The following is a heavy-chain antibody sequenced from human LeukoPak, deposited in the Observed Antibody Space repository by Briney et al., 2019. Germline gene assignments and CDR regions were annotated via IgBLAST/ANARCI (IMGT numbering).Heavy chain of an antibody. Sequence: ASVKVSCKASGYTFTSYYMHWVRQAPGQGLEWMGIINPSGGSTSYAQKFQGRVTMTRDTSISTAYMELSRLRSDDTAVYYCARAYTRITYYYDSSGYLNAFDIWGQGTMVTVSS. D-gene: IGHD3-22*01. CDR3: ARAYTRITYYYDSSGYLNAFDI. CDR2: INPSGGST. V-gene: IGHV1-46*01. J-gene: IGHJ3*02. CDR1: GYTFTSYY.